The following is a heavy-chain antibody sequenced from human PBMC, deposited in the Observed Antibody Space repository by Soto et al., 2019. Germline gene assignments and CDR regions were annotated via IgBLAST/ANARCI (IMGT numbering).Heavy chain of an antibody. CDR1: GFTFSSYA. J-gene: IGHJ6*02. CDR2: ISGSGGST. Sequence: GGSLRLSCAASGFTFSSYAMSWVRQAPGKGLEWVSAISGSGGSTYYADSVKGRFTISRDNSKNTLYLQMNSLRAEDTAVYYCAKRGYYDFWSGREYYYYGMDVWGQGTTVTVSS. D-gene: IGHD3-3*01. CDR3: AKRGYYDFWSGREYYYYGMDV. V-gene: IGHV3-23*01.